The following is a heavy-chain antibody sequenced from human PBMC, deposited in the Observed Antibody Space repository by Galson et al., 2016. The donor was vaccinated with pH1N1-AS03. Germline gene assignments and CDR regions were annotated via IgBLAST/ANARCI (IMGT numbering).Heavy chain of an antibody. Sequence: TLSLTCSVSGASVSHYASYWGWIRQAPGKGLEWIATVSARGTTYHNPSLDSRLTISLDTSKNHFSLTLTSVTAADTAVYYCAGDSKDNFHYPRFAFDLWSQGTLVTVSS. CDR2: VSARGTT. D-gene: IGHD2-15*01. V-gene: IGHV4-39*07. CDR3: AGDSKDNFHYPRFAFDL. CDR1: GASVSHYASY. J-gene: IGHJ3*01.